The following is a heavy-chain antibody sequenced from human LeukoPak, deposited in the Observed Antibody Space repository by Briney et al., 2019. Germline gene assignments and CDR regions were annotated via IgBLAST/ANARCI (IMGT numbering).Heavy chain of an antibody. D-gene: IGHD3-22*01. Sequence: SQTLSLTCTVSGDSISSGDYYWSWIRQPAGKGLEWIGRIYTSGSTNYNPSLKSRVTMSVDTSKNQFSLKLSSMTAADTAVYYCARDSYYYDSSGQFDYWGQGTLVTVSS. V-gene: IGHV4-61*02. J-gene: IGHJ4*02. CDR1: GDSISSGDYY. CDR2: IYTSGST. CDR3: ARDSYYYDSSGQFDY.